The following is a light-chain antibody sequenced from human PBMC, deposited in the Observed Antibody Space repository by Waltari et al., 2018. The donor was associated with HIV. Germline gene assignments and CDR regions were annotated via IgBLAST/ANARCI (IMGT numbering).Light chain of an antibody. V-gene: IGLV3-21*02. Sequence: SFVLTQPPSVSVAPGQTARITCGGNNIGDKTVHWYQQKPGQAPLLVVYDDSDRPSGLPERFSGSNSWNTPTRTISRVEAGDEADYYCQVWEASSDHLVIFGGGTKLTVL. J-gene: IGLJ2*01. CDR3: QVWEASSDHLVI. CDR2: DDS. CDR1: NIGDKT.